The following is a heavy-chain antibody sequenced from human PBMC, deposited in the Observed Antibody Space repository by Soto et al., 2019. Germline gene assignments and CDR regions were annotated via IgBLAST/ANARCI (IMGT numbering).Heavy chain of an antibody. J-gene: IGHJ3*02. V-gene: IGHV1-69*13. CDR2: IIPIFGTA. D-gene: IGHD3-16*02. CDR3: ARCDYVWGSYRYVNAFDI. Sequence: SVKVSCKASGGTFSSYAISWVRQAPGQGLEWMGGIIPIFGTANYAQKFQGRVTITADESTSTAYMELSSLRSEDTAVYYCARCDYVWGSYRYVNAFDIWGQGTMVTVS. CDR1: GGTFSSYA.